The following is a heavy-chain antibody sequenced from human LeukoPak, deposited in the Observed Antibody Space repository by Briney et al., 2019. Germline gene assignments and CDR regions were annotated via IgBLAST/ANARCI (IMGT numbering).Heavy chain of an antibody. J-gene: IGHJ4*02. CDR2: IRYDANNK. CDR1: GFNLSTYG. CDR3: AKGSLRELLWFGELPAFDY. D-gene: IGHD3-10*01. Sequence: GGSLRLSCVASGFNLSTYGMHWVRQAPGKGLEWVAFIRYDANNKDYADSVKGRFTISRDNSKNTLYLQMNSLRAEDTAVYYCAKGSLRELLWFGELPAFDYWGQGTLVTVSS. V-gene: IGHV3-30*02.